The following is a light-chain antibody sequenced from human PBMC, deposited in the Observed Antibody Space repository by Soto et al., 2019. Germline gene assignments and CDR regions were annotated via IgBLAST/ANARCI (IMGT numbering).Light chain of an antibody. CDR1: SSDVGGYSY. J-gene: IGLJ3*02. CDR3: SSYTSSSTRV. Sequence: QSALTQPASVSGSPGQSNTISCTGTSSDVGGYSYVSWYQQHPGKAPKLMIYEVSNRPSGVSNRFSGSKSGNTASLTISGLQAEDEADYYCSSYTSSSTRVFGGGTKLTVL. V-gene: IGLV2-14*01. CDR2: EVS.